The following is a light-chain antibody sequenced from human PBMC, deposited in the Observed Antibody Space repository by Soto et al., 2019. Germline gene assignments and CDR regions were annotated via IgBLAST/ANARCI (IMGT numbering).Light chain of an antibody. CDR3: QQGFTTLLS. CDR2: GSS. Sequence: DVQMTQSPSSLSASLGDRVTITCRASQDILSYLNWYQQKPGKAPKLLISGSSTLQNGVPSRFIGRGSGTEFTLAITSLQPEDVATYYCQQGFTTLLSFVGGTKLEI. J-gene: IGKJ4*01. V-gene: IGKV1-39*01. CDR1: QDILSY.